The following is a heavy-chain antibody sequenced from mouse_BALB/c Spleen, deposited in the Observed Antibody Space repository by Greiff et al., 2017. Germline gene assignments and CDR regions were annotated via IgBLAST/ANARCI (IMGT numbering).Heavy chain of an antibody. CDR3: ARRGPIHSGFAY. Sequence: EVQVVESGPELVKPGASVKMSCKASGYTFTSYVMHWVKQKPGQGLEWIGYINPYNDGTKYNEKFKGKATLTSDKSSSTAYMELSSLTSEDSAVYYCARRGPIHSGFAYWGQGTLVTVSA. J-gene: IGHJ3*01. V-gene: IGHV1-14*01. D-gene: IGHD1-2*01. CDR2: INPYNDGT. CDR1: GYTFTSYV.